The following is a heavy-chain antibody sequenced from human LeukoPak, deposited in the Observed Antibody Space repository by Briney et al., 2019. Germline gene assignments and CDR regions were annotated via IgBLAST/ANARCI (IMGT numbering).Heavy chain of an antibody. CDR2: IYYSGST. D-gene: IGHD5-12*01. Sequence: PSETLSLTCAVYGGSFSGYYWSWIRQPPGKGLEWIGSIYYSGSTYYNPSLKSRVTISVDTSKNQFSLKLSSVTAADTAVYYCARPLGGYIDDAFDIWGQGTMVTVSS. CDR1: GGSFSGYY. CDR3: ARPLGGYIDDAFDI. J-gene: IGHJ3*02. V-gene: IGHV4-34*01.